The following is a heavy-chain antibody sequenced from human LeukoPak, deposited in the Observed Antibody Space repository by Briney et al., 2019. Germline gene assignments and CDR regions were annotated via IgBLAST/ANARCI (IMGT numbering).Heavy chain of an antibody. J-gene: IGHJ3*02. CDR2: IYNRGST. D-gene: IGHD3-22*01. CDR3: ARDFKYYGSSGYYAFDI. V-gene: IGHV4-59*01. Sequence: SETLSLTCTVSGGSISGYYWGWIRQPPGKGLEWMGYIYNRGSTSYNPSLKSRITISVDTSKNQFSLKLTSVTAADTAVYYCARDFKYYGSSGYYAFDIWGQGTMVTVSS. CDR1: GGSISGYY.